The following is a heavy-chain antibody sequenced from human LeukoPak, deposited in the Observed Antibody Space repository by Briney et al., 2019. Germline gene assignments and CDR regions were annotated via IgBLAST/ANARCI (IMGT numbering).Heavy chain of an antibody. D-gene: IGHD5-18*01. CDR1: GFTFSSYA. V-gene: IGHV3-30*04. CDR2: ILYDGSNK. J-gene: IGHJ4*02. Sequence: PGGSLRLSCAASGFTFSSYAMHWVRQAPGKGLEWVAVILYDGSNKYYADSVKGRFTISRDNSKNTLYLQMNSLRAEDTAVYYCARGHTAMVGKIDYWGQGTLVTVSS. CDR3: ARGHTAMVGKIDY.